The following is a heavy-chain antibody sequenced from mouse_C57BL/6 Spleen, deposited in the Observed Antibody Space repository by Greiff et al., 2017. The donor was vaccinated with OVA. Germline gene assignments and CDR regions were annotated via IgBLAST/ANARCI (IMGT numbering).Heavy chain of an antibody. V-gene: IGHV1-80*01. CDR1: GYAFSSYW. CDR3: ARVQGYDYDEGY. D-gene: IGHD2-4*01. Sequence: VKLQESGAELVKPGASVKISCKASGYAFSSYWMNWVKQRPGKGLEWIGQIYPGDGDTNYNGKFKGKATLTADKSSSTAYMQLSSLTSEDSAVYFCARVQGYDYDEGYWGQGTTLTVSS. CDR2: IYPGDGDT. J-gene: IGHJ2*01.